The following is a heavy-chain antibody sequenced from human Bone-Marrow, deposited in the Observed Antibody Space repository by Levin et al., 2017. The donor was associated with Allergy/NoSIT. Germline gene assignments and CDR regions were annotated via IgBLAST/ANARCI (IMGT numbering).Heavy chain of an antibody. CDR3: ARVSGYDPGYDIFPES. Sequence: SGGSLRLSCAASGFTFSDYYMTWIRQAPGKGLEWLSYISGNSDTIYYGDSVKGRFTISRDNAKKSLYLQMNGLRAEDTAVYFYARVSGYDPGYDIFPESWGQGTLVTVSS. J-gene: IGHJ4*02. V-gene: IGHV3-11*01. D-gene: IGHD3-9*01. CDR2: ISGNSDTI. CDR1: GFTFSDYY.